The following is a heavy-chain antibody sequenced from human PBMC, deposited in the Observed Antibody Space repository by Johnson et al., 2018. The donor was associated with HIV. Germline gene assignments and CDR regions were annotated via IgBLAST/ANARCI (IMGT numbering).Heavy chain of an antibody. J-gene: IGHJ3*02. CDR2: ISGSGGST. V-gene: IGHV3-23*04. D-gene: IGHD1-26*01. CDR1: GFTFSSYA. Sequence: VQLVESGGGLVQPGGSLRLSCAASGFTFSSYAMSWVRQAPGKGLEWVSAISGSGGSTYYADSVTGRFTISRENAKNSLYLQMNSLRAGDTAVYYCARGSGSYGDAFDIWGQGTMVTVSS. CDR3: ARGSGSYGDAFDI.